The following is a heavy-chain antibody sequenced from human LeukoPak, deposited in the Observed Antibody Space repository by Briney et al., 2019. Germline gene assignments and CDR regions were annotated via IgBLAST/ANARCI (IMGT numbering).Heavy chain of an antibody. CDR2: IIPIFGTA. V-gene: IGHV1-69*06. D-gene: IGHD6-19*01. Sequence: SVKVSCKASGGTFSSYAISWVRQAPGQGLEWMGGIIPIFGTANYAQKFQGRVTITANKSTSTAYMELSSLRSEDTAVYYCARVGKKYSSGWYDGDYWGQGTLVTVSS. CDR1: GGTFSSYA. J-gene: IGHJ4*02. CDR3: ARVGKKYSSGWYDGDY.